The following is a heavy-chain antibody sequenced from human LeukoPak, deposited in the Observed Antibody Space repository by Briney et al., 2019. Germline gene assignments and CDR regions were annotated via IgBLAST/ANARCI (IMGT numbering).Heavy chain of an antibody. V-gene: IGHV4-34*01. CDR3: ARNPLSSWAFDY. Sequence: PSETLSLTCAVYGGSFSGYYWSWIRQPPGKGLEWIGEINHSGSTNYNPSLKSRVTISVDTSKNQFSLKLSSVTAADTAVYYCARNPLSSWAFDYWGQGTLVTVSS. CDR1: GGSFSGYY. J-gene: IGHJ4*02. CDR2: INHSGST. D-gene: IGHD6-13*01.